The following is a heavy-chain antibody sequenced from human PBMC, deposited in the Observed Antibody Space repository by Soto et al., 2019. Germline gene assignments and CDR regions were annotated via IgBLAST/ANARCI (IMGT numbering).Heavy chain of an antibody. CDR3: ATISSGWYTGSFDY. CDR2: IYPGDSDT. V-gene: IGHV5-51*01. D-gene: IGHD6-19*01. J-gene: IGHJ4*02. CDR1: GYSFTSYW. Sequence: GESLKISCKGSGYSFTSYWIGWVRQMPGKGLEWMGIIYPGDSDTRYSPSFPGQVHISHDKSISTAYLEWSSLKASDTAMYYGATISSGWYTGSFDYWGQGTLVTVSS.